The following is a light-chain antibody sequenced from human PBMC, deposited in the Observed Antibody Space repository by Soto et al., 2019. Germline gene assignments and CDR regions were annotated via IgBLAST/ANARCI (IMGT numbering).Light chain of an antibody. CDR1: QRVSSSY. V-gene: IGKV3-20*01. CDR2: DAS. CDR3: HQYGSAPRT. Sequence: ENVLTQSPGTLSLSPGERATLSCRASQRVSSSYLGWYQQKPGQAPRLLIYDASSRATGIPDRFSGSGSGTDFTLTITRLEPEDFAVYFCHQYGSAPRTFGQGTKVDIK. J-gene: IGKJ1*01.